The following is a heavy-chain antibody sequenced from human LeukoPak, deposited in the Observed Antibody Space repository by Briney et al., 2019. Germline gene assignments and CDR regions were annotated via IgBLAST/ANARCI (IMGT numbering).Heavy chain of an antibody. J-gene: IGHJ4*02. Sequence: GGSLRVSCAASGFTFSTYSLNWVRQATGEGLEWVSSISSSSSSIYYADSVKGRFTISRDNAKDSLHLQMNSLRAEDTAVYYCVRQYCSSTSCSVSDYWGQGTPVTVSS. CDR1: GFTFSTYS. CDR3: VRQYCSSTSCSVSDY. D-gene: IGHD2-2*01. CDR2: ISSSSSSI. V-gene: IGHV3-21*01.